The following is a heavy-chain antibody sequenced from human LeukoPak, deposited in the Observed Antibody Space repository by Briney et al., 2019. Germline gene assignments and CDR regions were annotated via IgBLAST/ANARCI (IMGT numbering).Heavy chain of an antibody. J-gene: IGHJ4*02. Sequence: GGSLRLSCVASGFTFSSYGMHWVRQAPGKGLEWVAFIRYDGSNKYYADSVKGRFTISRDNSKNTLYLQMNSLRAEDTAVYYCLIVVVPAANFDYWGQGTLVTVSS. CDR1: GFTFSSYG. CDR3: LIVVVPAANFDY. CDR2: IRYDGSNK. D-gene: IGHD2-2*01. V-gene: IGHV3-30*02.